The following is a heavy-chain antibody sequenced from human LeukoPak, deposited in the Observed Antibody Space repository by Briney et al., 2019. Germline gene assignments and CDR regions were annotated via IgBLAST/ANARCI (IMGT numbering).Heavy chain of an antibody. CDR1: GFTFSSYS. Sequence: GGSLRLSCAASGFTFSSYSMNWVRQAPGKGLEWVAFIRYDGNNKFYADSVKGRFTISRDNSKNTLYLQMNSLRPEDTAVYHCARDRHVYYDILTGYASYFEYWGQGALVTVSS. J-gene: IGHJ4*02. D-gene: IGHD3-9*01. CDR3: ARDRHVYYDILTGYASYFEY. CDR2: IRYDGNNK. V-gene: IGHV3-30*02.